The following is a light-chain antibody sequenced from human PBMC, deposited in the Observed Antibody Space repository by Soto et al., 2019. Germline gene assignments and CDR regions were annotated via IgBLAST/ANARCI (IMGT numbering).Light chain of an antibody. J-gene: IGKJ1*01. Sequence: EIVMTHSPATVSVSPWERATLSCRASQSVSSNLAWYQQKPGQAPRLLIYGASSRATGIPDRFSGSGSGTDFTLTISRLEPEDFAVYYCHQYDSWTFGQGTKVDIK. CDR1: QSVSSN. CDR2: GAS. CDR3: HQYDSWT. V-gene: IGKV3D-15*01.